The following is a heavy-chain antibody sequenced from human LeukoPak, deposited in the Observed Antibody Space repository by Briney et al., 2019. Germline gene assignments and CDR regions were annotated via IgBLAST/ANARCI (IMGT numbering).Heavy chain of an antibody. CDR2: IIPILGTA. CDR3: AREIHSSSWYYFDY. CDR1: GYTFTSYY. Sequence: GASVKVSCKASGYTFTSYYMHWVRQAPGQGLEWMGGIIPILGTANYAQKFQGRVTITADEFTSTAYMELSSLRSEDTAVYYCAREIHSSSWYYFDYWGQGTLVTVSS. D-gene: IGHD6-13*01. J-gene: IGHJ4*02. V-gene: IGHV1-69*13.